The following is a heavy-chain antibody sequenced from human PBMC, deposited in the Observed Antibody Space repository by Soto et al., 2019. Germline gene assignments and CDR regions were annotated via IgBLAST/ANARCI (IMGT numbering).Heavy chain of an antibody. CDR1: GFPFISYS. D-gene: IGHD3-3*01. CDR3: VRDNSPFYDFCSGFLQH. CDR2: ISARSETK. V-gene: IGHV3-48*01. J-gene: IGHJ4*02. Sequence: EVQLIESGGALVQPGGSLRLSCAASGFPFISYSMYWVRQAPGKGLEWVSYISARSETKYYADSVKGRFTISKDNAGNSLYLRMNSLRVEDTAVYYCVRDNSPFYDFCSGFLQHWGLGTMVTVSS.